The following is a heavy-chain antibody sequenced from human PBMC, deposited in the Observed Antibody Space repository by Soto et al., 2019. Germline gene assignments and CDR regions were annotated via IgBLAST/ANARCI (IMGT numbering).Heavy chain of an antibody. V-gene: IGHV3-9*01. D-gene: IGHD3-9*01. CDR3: AKAHYDILTGYYNFAFDI. Sequence: GGSLRLSCAASGFTFDDYAMHWVRQAPGKGLEWVSGISWNGGSIGYADSGKGRFTISRENAKNSLYLQMNSLRAEDTALYYCAKAHYDILTGYYNFAFDIWGQGTMVTVSS. CDR1: GFTFDDYA. CDR2: ISWNGGSI. J-gene: IGHJ3*02.